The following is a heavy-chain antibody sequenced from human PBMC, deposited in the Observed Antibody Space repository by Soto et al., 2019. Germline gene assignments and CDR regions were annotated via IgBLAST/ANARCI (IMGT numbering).Heavy chain of an antibody. CDR3: ARPGGYSYGYGEGMDV. CDR2: IWYDGSNK. CDR1: GFTFSSYG. V-gene: IGHV3-33*01. J-gene: IGHJ6*02. Sequence: GGSLRLSCAVAGFTFSSYGMHWVRQAPGKGLEWVAVIWYDGSNKYYADSVKGRFTISRDNSKNTLYLQMNSLRAEDTAVYYCARPGGYSYGYGEGMDVWGQGTTVTVSS. D-gene: IGHD5-18*01.